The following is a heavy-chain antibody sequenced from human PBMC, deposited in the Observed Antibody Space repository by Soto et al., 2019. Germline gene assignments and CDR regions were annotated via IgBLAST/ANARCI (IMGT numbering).Heavy chain of an antibody. CDR1: GGSISSYY. V-gene: IGHV4-59*01. J-gene: IGHJ5*02. Sequence: QVQLQESGPGLVKPSETLSLTCTVSGGSISSYYWSWIRQPPGKGLEWIGYIYYSGSTNYNPSLKSLVTISVDTSKNQFSLKLSSVTAADTAVYYCARWLVGRRNWFDPWGQGTLVTVSS. CDR2: IYYSGST. CDR3: ARWLVGRRNWFDP. D-gene: IGHD6-19*01.